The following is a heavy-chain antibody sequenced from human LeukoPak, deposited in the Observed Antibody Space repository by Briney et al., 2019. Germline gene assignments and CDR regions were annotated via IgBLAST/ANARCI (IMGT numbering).Heavy chain of an antibody. V-gene: IGHV4-59*11. J-gene: IGHJ3*01. CDR3: ARFPVFTPEFAVDV. CDR2: IYYSGNT. D-gene: IGHD1-14*01. Sequence: SETLSFTCTVSGDSISRHYWSWIRQSPGKGLEWLGYIYYSGNTFYNPSLKSRVAISVDRSKNQFYLSLSSVTAADTAVYYCARFPVFTPEFAVDVWGQGTMGIVSS. CDR1: GDSISRHY.